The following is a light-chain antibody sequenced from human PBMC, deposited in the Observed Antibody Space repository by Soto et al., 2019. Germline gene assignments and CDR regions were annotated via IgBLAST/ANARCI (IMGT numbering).Light chain of an antibody. V-gene: IGKV3-20*01. J-gene: IGKJ4*01. CDR2: GAS. CDR3: QQYGSSPLT. CDR1: QSLSSTF. Sequence: EIVLTQSPRTLSLSPGERATLSCRASQSLSSTFVAWYQQQPGHAPRVLIYGASSRATGIPDRFSSSGDATDFTLTITILEDDVVAIYYCQQYGSSPLTFGGGTRVEIK.